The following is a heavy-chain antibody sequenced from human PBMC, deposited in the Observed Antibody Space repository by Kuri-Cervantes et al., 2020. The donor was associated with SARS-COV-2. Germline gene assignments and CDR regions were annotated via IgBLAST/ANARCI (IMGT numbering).Heavy chain of an antibody. J-gene: IGHJ4*02. CDR3: ASQGVGAHRGQDY. D-gene: IGHD1-26*01. Sequence: SETLSLTCAVSGYSISGGYYWGWIRQPPGKGLEWIGYIYYSGSTNYNPSLKSRVTISVDTSKNQFSLKLSSVTAADTAVYYCASQGVGAHRGQDYWGQGTLVTVSS. CDR1: GYSISGGYY. V-gene: IGHV4-38-2*01. CDR2: IYYSGST.